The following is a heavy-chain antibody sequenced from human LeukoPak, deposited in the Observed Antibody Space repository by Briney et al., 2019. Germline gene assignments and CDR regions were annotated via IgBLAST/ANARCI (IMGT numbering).Heavy chain of an antibody. CDR1: VFTFSSYG. D-gene: IGHD6-19*01. CDR2: IRDDGSSK. J-gene: IGHJ6*03. Sequence: GGSLRLSCAASVFTFSSYGMHWVRQAPGKGLEWVAFIRDDGSSKYYADSVKGRFTISRDNSKNTLYLQMNSLRAEDTAVYYCAKDAIAVAAYYYMDVWGKGTTVTVSS. V-gene: IGHV3-30*02. CDR3: AKDAIAVAAYYYMDV.